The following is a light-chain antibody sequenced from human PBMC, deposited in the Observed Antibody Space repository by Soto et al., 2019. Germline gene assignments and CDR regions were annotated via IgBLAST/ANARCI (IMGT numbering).Light chain of an antibody. CDR2: GNN. V-gene: IGLV1-40*01. J-gene: IGLJ2*01. Sequence: QLVLTQPPSVSGAPGQRVTISCTGSSSNIGAGYNVHWYQQLPGTAPKLLIYGNNNRPSGVPDRFSGSKSGTSASLVITGLQAEDEADYYCQSFDSSLSASVFGGGTQLTVL. CDR1: SSNIGAGYN. CDR3: QSFDSSLSASV.